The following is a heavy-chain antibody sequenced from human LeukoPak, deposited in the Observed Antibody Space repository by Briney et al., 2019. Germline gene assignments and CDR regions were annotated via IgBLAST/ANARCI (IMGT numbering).Heavy chain of an antibody. CDR1: GFTFSSYA. V-gene: IGHV3-23*01. J-gene: IGHJ4*02. CDR2: ISGSGGST. Sequence: GGSLRLSCAASGFTFSSYAMSWVHQAPGKGLEWVSAISGSGGSTYYADSVKGRFIISRDNSKNTLYLQMNSLRAEDTAVYYCAKLRTMAVDYWGQGTLVTVSS. D-gene: IGHD4/OR15-4a*01. CDR3: AKLRTMAVDY.